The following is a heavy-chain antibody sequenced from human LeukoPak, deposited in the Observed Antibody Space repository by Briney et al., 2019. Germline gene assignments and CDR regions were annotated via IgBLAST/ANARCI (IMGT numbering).Heavy chain of an antibody. CDR1: GGSISNYY. V-gene: IGHV4-59*01. J-gene: IGHJ5*02. Sequence: KPSETLSLTCTVSGGSISNYYWSWIRQPPGKGLEWIGYIYYSGSTNYNPSLKSRVTISVDTSKNQFSLKLNSVTAADTAVYYCARTTEDCNSTSCYQYWFDPWGQGTLVTVSS. CDR2: IYYSGST. D-gene: IGHD2-2*01. CDR3: ARTTEDCNSTSCYQYWFDP.